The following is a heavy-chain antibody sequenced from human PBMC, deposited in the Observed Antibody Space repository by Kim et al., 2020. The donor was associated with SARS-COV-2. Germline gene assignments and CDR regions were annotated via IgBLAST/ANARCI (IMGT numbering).Heavy chain of an antibody. V-gene: IGHV4-31*03. CDR3: AKETVLVVDASRGNYHYYGMDV. CDR2: ISDTGST. CDR1: GGAVNSGGHY. D-gene: IGHD2-15*01. J-gene: IGHJ6*02. Sequence: SQTLSLTCTVSGGAVNSGGHYWNWIRQHPGKGLEWIGYISDTGSTYSNPSLMSRVTMSVDTSRNQFSLRLSSVTAADTAIYYCAKETVLVVDASRGNYHYYGMDVWGQGTTVTVSS.